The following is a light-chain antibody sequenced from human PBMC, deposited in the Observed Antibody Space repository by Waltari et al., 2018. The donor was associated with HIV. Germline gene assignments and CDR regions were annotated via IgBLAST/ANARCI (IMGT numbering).Light chain of an antibody. V-gene: IGLV2-14*01. J-gene: IGLJ2*01. CDR2: EDS. CDR1: SSDVGGYNY. Sequence: QSALTQPASVSGSPGQSFTISCTGTSSDVGGYNYVACYQQHPGKAPKLMIYEDSNGPSGVANRFSGAKSGNTASLTISGLQSEDEADYYCSSYTSSSTLVFGGGTKLTVL. CDR3: SSYTSSSTLV.